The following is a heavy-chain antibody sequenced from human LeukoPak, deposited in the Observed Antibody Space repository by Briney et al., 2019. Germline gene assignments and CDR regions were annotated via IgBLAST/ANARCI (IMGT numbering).Heavy chain of an antibody. CDR1: GGSISSGDYY. V-gene: IGHV4-30-4*08. CDR3: ARSGRYTIFGVVNEL. CDR2: IYYSGST. D-gene: IGHD3-3*01. J-gene: IGHJ4*02. Sequence: SETLSLTCTVSGGSISSGDYYWSWIRQPPGKGLEWIGYIYYSGSTYYNPSLKSRVTISVDTSKNQFSLKLSSVTAADTAVYYCARSGRYTIFGVVNELWGQGTLVTVSS.